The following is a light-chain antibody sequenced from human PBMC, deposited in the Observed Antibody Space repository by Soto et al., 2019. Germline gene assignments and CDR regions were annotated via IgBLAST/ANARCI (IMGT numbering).Light chain of an antibody. CDR3: SSYAGSNKKV. CDR1: SSDVGGYNY. J-gene: IGLJ2*01. CDR2: EVT. Sequence: QSALTQPPSASGSPGQSVAISCTGTSSDVGGYNYVSWYQQHPGKAPKLMIYEVTKRPSGVPDRFSGSKSGNTASLTVSGLQAEDAADYYCSSYAGSNKKVFGAGTKLTVL. V-gene: IGLV2-8*01.